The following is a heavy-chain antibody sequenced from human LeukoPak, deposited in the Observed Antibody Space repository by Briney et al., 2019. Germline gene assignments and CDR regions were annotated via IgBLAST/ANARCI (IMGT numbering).Heavy chain of an antibody. CDR1: GYTFTSYY. Sequence: ASVKVSCKASGYTFTSYYMHWVRQAPGQGLEWVGIINPSGSDTSYAQNFQGRVTMTRDTSTSTVYMGLSSLRSEDTAVYFCAREQGVISPFDYWGQGTLVTVSS. J-gene: IGHJ4*02. CDR3: AREQGVISPFDY. CDR2: INPSGSDT. V-gene: IGHV1-46*01. D-gene: IGHD3-10*01.